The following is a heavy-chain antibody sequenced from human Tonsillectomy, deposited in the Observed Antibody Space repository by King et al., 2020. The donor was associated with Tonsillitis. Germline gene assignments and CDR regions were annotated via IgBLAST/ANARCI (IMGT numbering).Heavy chain of an antibody. V-gene: IGHV1-69*01. CDR2: VNPIPGTE. CDR3: ARPSDNSGVGGNWFFDL. Sequence: VQLVQSGAEVKKPGSSVKITCKASGGTFSSYGISWVRQAPGQVLDWMGGVNPIPGTEYEAQRFKGRVTITADESTRTAYMVLCSLRSEDTAVDYCARPSDNSGVGGNWFFDLWGRGTLVTVSS. D-gene: IGHD3-22*01. CDR1: GGTFSSYG. J-gene: IGHJ2*01.